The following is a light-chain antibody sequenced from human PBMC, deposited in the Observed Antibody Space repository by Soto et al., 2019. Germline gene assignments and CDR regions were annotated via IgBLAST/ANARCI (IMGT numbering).Light chain of an antibody. V-gene: IGKV3-20*01. Sequence: EIVLKPSPGILSLSPGERATLSCRATQTISSNYLAWYQQKPGQAPKLLIHGASTRATGIPDRFSGSGSGTDFTLTISSLEPEEFAVYYCQLYGSSPKTFGQVTKVDIK. J-gene: IGKJ1*01. CDR1: QTISSNY. CDR3: QLYGSSPKT. CDR2: GAS.